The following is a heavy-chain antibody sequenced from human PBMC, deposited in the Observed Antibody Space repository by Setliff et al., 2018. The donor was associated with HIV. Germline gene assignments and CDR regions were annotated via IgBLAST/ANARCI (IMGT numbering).Heavy chain of an antibody. CDR1: GGSISSDY. J-gene: IGHJ4*02. CDR2: ILSSGRT. V-gene: IGHV4-4*08. CDR3: ARDPHLAVFDY. Sequence: SETLSLTCTASGGSISSDYWSWIRQPPGKGLEWVGHILSSGRTNYNPSLKSRVTISIDTSKNQFSLKLNSVTAADTAVYFCARDPHLAVFDYWGLGTLVTVSS.